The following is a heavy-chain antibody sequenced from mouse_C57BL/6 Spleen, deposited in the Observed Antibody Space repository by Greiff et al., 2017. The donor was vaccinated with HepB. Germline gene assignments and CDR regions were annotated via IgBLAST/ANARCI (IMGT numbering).Heavy chain of an antibody. CDR2: IYPGSGST. CDR1: GYTFTSYW. J-gene: IGHJ3*01. CDR3: ARSDSNYGLFAY. Sequence: QVQLKQPGAELVKPGASVKMSCKASGYTFTSYWITWVKQRPGQGLEWIGDIYPGSGSTNYNEKFKSKATLTVDTSSSTAYMQLSSLTSEDSAVYYCARSDSNYGLFAYWGQGTLVTVSA. D-gene: IGHD2-5*01. V-gene: IGHV1-55*01.